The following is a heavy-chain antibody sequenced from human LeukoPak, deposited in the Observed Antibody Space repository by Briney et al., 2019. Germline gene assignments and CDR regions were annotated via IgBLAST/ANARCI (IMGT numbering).Heavy chain of an antibody. CDR1: GYTFTGYY. CDR2: INPNSGGT. CDR3: ARVRAVEGWFDP. Sequence: ASVKVSCKASGYTFTGYYMHWVRQAPGQGLEWMGWINPNSGGTNYAQKFQGRVTMTRDTSISTAYMELSRLRSDDTAVYYCARVRAVEGWFDPWGQGTLVTVSS. J-gene: IGHJ5*02. V-gene: IGHV1-2*02. D-gene: IGHD6-19*01.